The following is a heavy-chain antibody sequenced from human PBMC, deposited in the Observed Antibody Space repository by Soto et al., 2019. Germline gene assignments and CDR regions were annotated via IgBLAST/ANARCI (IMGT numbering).Heavy chain of an antibody. CDR2: INTNRGVT. Sequence: QAQLVQSGAEVKKPGASVKVSCKASGYTFTGRQMHWVRQAPGQGLEWMGGINTNRGVTRYAQKFQGTVPVTRDTCRSTAYMEQSRLRSDETAVYYCARARDPLYSSDINGMDGWGKGTPVSVSS. V-gene: IGHV1-2*02. CDR1: GYTFTGRQ. CDR3: ARARDPLYSSDINGMDG. J-gene: IGHJ6*04. D-gene: IGHD6-25*01.